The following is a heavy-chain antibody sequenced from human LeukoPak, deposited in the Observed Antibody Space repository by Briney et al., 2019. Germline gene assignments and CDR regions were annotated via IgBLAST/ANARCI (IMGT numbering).Heavy chain of an antibody. D-gene: IGHD1-14*01. CDR2: KKQDRSEK. V-gene: IGHV3-7*03. J-gene: IGHJ4*02. CDR1: GFTFSRSW. Sequence: GGSLRLSCVASGFTFSRSWMSWVRRAPGKGLEWVGNKKQDRSEKYYVDSVKGRLTISRDNAKNSLYLQMNSLRAEDTALYYCARDSGPYNRGNYWGQGTLVTVSS. CDR3: ARDSGPYNRGNY.